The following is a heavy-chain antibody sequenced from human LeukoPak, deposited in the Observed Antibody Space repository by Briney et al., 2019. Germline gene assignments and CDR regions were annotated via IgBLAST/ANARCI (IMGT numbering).Heavy chain of an antibody. J-gene: IGHJ5*02. CDR2: IYHSGST. V-gene: IGHV4-38-2*02. D-gene: IGHD6-13*01. CDR1: GYSISSGYF. CDR3: ARIYSSSWFLNWFDP. Sequence: SETLSLTCTVSGYSISSGYFWGWIRQPPGKGLECIGTIYHSGSTYYNPSLKSRVTISVDTSKNQFSLKLKPVTAADTAVYYCARIYSSSWFLNWFDPWGQGTLDTVSS.